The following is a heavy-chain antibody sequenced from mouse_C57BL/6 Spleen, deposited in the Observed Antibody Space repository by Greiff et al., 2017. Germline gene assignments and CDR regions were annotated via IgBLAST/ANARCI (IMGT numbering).Heavy chain of an antibody. CDR2: IDPSDSET. J-gene: IGHJ1*03. D-gene: IGHD1-1*02. CDR3: ASGGVARYFDF. Sequence: QVQLQQPGAELVRPGSSVKLSCKASGYTFTSYWMHWVKQRPIQGLEWIGNIDPSDSETHYNQKFKDKATLTVDKSSSTAYMQLSSLTSEDSAVYFCASGGVARYFDFWGTGTTVTVSS. V-gene: IGHV1-52*01. CDR1: GYTFTSYW.